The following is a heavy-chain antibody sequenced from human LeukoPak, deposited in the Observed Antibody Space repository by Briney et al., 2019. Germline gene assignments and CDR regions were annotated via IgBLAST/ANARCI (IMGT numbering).Heavy chain of an antibody. J-gene: IGHJ3*02. V-gene: IGHV3-30*04. CDR3: ARDCERLVVDYAFDI. CDR1: GFTSSIYA. CDR2: ISYDGSNK. Sequence: GGSLRLSCAASGFTSSIYAMHWVRQAPGKGLEWVAVISYDGSNKYQADSVKGRYTISRDNSKNTLYLQMNSLRAEDTAVYYCARDCERLVVDYAFDIWGQGTMVTVSS. D-gene: IGHD2-15*01.